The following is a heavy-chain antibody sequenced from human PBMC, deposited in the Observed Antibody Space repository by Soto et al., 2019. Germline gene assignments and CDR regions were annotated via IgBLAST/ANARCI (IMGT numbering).Heavy chain of an antibody. D-gene: IGHD2-15*01. CDR2: IIPIFGTA. V-gene: IGHV1-69*12. J-gene: IGHJ6*02. CDR3: ARLVGMEVDYGMDV. Sequence: QVQLVQSGAEVKKPGSSVKVSCKASGGTFSSYAISWVRQAPGQGLEWMGGIIPIFGTANYAQKFQGRVTXIAXEXMITAYMELSSLRSEDTAVYYCARLVGMEVDYGMDVWGQGTTVTVSS. CDR1: GGTFSSYA.